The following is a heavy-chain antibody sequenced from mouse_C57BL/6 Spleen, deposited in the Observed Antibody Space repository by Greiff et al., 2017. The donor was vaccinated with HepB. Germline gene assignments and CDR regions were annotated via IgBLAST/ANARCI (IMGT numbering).Heavy chain of an antibody. CDR1: GYTFTSYG. D-gene: IGHD4-1*01. J-gene: IGHJ2*01. V-gene: IGHV1-81*01. CDR2: IYPRSGNT. Sequence: VQLQQSGAELARPGASVKLSCKASGYTFTSYGISWVKQRTGQGLEWIGEIYPRSGNTYYNEKFKGKATMTADKSSSTAYMELRSMTSEDAAVYFCARSWDGFDYWGQGTTLTVSS. CDR3: ARSWDGFDY.